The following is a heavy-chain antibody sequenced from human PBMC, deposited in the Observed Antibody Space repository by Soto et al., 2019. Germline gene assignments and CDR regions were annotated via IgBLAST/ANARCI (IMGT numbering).Heavy chain of an antibody. V-gene: IGHV3-33*01. J-gene: IGHJ3*02. Sequence: GSLRLSCAASGFTFSSYGMHWVRQAPGKGLEWVAVIWYDGSNKYYADSVKGRFTISRDNSKNTLYLQMNSLRAEDTAVYYCARTATYYYDSSGPHAFDIWGQGTMVTVSS. CDR2: IWYDGSNK. CDR1: GFTFSSYG. CDR3: ARTATYYYDSSGPHAFDI. D-gene: IGHD3-22*01.